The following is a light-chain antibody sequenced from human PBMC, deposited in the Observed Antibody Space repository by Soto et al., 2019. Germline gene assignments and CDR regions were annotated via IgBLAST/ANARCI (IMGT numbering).Light chain of an antibody. CDR3: SSYTSSSTLGV. CDR1: SSDVGGYNY. J-gene: IGLJ1*01. CDR2: EVS. V-gene: IGLV2-14*01. Sequence: QSALTQPASVSGSPGQSITISCTGTSSDVGGYNYVAWYQQHPGKAPKLMIYEVSNRPSGVSNRFSGSKSGNTASLTISGLQAEDEAEYYCSSYTSSSTLGVFGTGTKVTVL.